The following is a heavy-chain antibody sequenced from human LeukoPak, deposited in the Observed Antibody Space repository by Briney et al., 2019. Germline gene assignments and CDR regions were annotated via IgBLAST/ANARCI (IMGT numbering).Heavy chain of an antibody. D-gene: IGHD6-19*01. CDR3: ARGALAGSFDY. CDR2: ISTGSSHI. J-gene: IGHJ4*02. V-gene: IGHV3-21*01. CDR1: GFTFSGYS. Sequence: GGSLRLSCAASGFTFSGYSMNWVRQAPGKGLEWVSCISTGSSHIYYADSMKGRFTISRDNAKNSLYLQMNSLRAEDTAVYYCARGALAGSFDYWGQATLVTVSS.